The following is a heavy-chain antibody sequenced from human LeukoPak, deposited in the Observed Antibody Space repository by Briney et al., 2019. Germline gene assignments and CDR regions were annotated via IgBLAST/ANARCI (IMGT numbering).Heavy chain of an antibody. CDR3: ARQADIVVVPAFYYYYYGMDV. J-gene: IGHJ6*02. CDR2: IYYSGNT. CDR1: GGSISSSSYY. D-gene: IGHD2-2*01. Sequence: PETLSLTCTVSGGSISSSSYYWGWIRQPPGKGLEWIGSIYYSGNTYYNPSLKSRVTISVDTSKNQFSLKLSSVTAADTAVYYCARQADIVVVPAFYYYYYGMDVWGQGTTVTVSS. V-gene: IGHV4-39*01.